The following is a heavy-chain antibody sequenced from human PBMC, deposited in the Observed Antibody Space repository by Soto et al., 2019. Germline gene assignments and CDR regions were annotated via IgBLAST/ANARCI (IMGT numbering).Heavy chain of an antibody. V-gene: IGHV1-69*06. CDR2: IIPTSGTA. Sequence: QVQLVQSGAEMREPGSSVKVSCKASGGTFSSSAINWLRQAPGPGPEWRGGIIPTSGTANYIEKFRGRVTTTADTSTSTAYMEVSSLTSEDTSMYLCARSETAGHRGFDIWGQGTMVNVSS. J-gene: IGHJ3*02. D-gene: IGHD6-19*01. CDR3: ARSETAGHRGFDI. CDR1: GGTFSSSA.